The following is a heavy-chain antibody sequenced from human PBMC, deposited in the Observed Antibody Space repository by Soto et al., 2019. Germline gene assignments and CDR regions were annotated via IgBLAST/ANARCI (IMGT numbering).Heavy chain of an antibody. CDR1: GFSLNTYGVY. D-gene: IGHD5-12*01. V-gene: IGHV2-5*02. Sequence: SGPTLVNPTQTLTLTCTFSGFSLNTYGVYVGWIRQPPGKALEWLALIYWDDDKRYSPSLKTRLSITKDTSKNQVILTMMNMDPVDTATYYCAHNGRHSGYDCSFDVWGQGTMVTVSS. J-gene: IGHJ3*01. CDR2: IYWDDDK. CDR3: AHNGRHSGYDCSFDV.